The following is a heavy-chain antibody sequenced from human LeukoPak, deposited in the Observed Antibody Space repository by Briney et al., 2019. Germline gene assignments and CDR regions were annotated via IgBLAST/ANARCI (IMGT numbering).Heavy chain of an antibody. Sequence: ASVKVSCKASGYTFIDYYMHWVRQAPGQGPEWMGWLNPNSGGTNYAQKFQGMVTMTRDMSISTAYMELTRVTSEDTAVYYCARGFGSRAYYGPFGYWGQGTLVTVSS. V-gene: IGHV1-2*02. J-gene: IGHJ4*02. CDR1: GYTFIDYY. D-gene: IGHD3-10*01. CDR3: ARGFGSRAYYGPFGY. CDR2: LNPNSGGT.